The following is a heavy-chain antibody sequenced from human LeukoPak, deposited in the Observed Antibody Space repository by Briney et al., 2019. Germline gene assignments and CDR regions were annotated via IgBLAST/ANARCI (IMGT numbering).Heavy chain of an antibody. V-gene: IGHV4-4*02. CDR3: ARYSCPNGVCYYFDY. D-gene: IGHD2-8*01. Sequence: KPSGTLSLTCAVSGGSISSSKWWSWVRQPPGKGLEWIGNIYHSRSTNYNPSLKSRVTISVDTPKNQFSLKLSSVTAADTAVYYCARYSCPNGVCYYFDYWGQGTLVTVSS. J-gene: IGHJ4*02. CDR1: GGSISSSKW. CDR2: IYHSRST.